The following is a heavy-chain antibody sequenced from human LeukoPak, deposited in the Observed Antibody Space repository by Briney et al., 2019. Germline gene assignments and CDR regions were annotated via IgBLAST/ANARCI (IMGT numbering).Heavy chain of an antibody. V-gene: IGHV3-33*06. CDR2: IWYDGNKE. Sequence: GRSLRLSCAASGFSFSNYGTHWVRQAPGKGLEWLAVIWYDGNKEYYADSVKGRFTISRDNSKNTVYLQMNSLRADDTAVYYCAKGGGWLYYFDYWGQGTLVTVSS. CDR1: GFSFSNYG. CDR3: AKGGGWLYYFDY. D-gene: IGHD4-23*01. J-gene: IGHJ4*02.